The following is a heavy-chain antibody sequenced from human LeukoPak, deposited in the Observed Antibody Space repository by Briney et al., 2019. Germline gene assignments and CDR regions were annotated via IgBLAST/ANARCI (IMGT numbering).Heavy chain of an antibody. D-gene: IGHD5-12*01. V-gene: IGHV3-30*18. CDR2: ISYDGSNK. CDR3: AKGHDPPVLPDY. CDR1: GFTFSTYG. J-gene: IGHJ4*02. Sequence: SGGSLRLSCAASGFTFSTYGIHWVRQAPGKGLGWVALISYDGSNKYYADSVKGRFTISRDNSKNTLYLQMNSLRAEDTAVYYCAKGHDPPVLPDYWGQGTLVTVSS.